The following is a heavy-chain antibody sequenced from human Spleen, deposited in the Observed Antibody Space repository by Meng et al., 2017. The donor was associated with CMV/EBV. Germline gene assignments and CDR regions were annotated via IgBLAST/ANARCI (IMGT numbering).Heavy chain of an antibody. CDR3: AKDEKMMVWAVALLKT. D-gene: IGHD3-22*01. V-gene: IGHV3-15*01. Sequence: GESLKISCAASGFTFSNAWMSWVRQAPGKGLEWVGRIKSKTDGGTTDYAAPVKGRFTISRDDSKNTLYLQMNSLRAEDTAVYYCAKDEKMMVWAVALLKTWGQGTLVTVSS. CDR2: IKSKTDGGTT. CDR1: GFTFSNAW. J-gene: IGHJ5*02.